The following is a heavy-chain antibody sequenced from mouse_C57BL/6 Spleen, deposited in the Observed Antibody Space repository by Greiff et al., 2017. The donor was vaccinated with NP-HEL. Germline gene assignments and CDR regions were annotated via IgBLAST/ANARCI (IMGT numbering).Heavy chain of an antibody. Sequence: QVHVKQPGAELVKPGASVKLSCKASGYTFTSYWMHWAKQRPGQGLEWIGMIHPNSGSTNYNEKFKSKATLTVDKSSSTAYMQLSSLTSEDSAVYYCANYGSSLSWFAYWGQGTLVTVSA. CDR3: ANYGSSLSWFAY. CDR1: GYTFTSYW. D-gene: IGHD1-1*01. J-gene: IGHJ3*01. V-gene: IGHV1-64*01. CDR2: IHPNSGST.